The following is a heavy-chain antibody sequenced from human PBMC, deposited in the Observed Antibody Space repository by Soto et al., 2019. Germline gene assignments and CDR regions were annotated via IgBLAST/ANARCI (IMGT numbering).Heavy chain of an antibody. J-gene: IGHJ5*01. Sequence: ASVKVSCKASGYTFTSYGISWVRQAPGQGLEWMGWISAYNGNTNYAQKLQGRVTMTTDTSTSKAYMELRSLRSDDTAVYYCASGTSKLLLNSWFDSWGQGTLVTVSS. CDR1: GYTFTSYG. CDR3: ASGTSKLLLNSWFDS. CDR2: ISAYNGNT. D-gene: IGHD2-15*01. V-gene: IGHV1-18*01.